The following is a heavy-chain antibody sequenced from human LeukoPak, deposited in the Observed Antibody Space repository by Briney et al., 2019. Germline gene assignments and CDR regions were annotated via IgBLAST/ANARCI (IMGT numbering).Heavy chain of an antibody. CDR3: ARGAPEAFFGPGYEEYFAY. J-gene: IGHJ4*02. V-gene: IGHV1-8*01. CDR2: MNPNSGNT. D-gene: IGHD3/OR15-3a*01. CDR1: VYTFHKYE. Sequence: ASVNVSCKSTVYTFHKYEIDSLRQATGQGLEWMGWMNPNSGNTGYAQKFQGRVLMTTNTSMTTAYMELRGLRSEDTAIYYCARGAPEAFFGPGYEEYFAYWGQGTVIAVSS.